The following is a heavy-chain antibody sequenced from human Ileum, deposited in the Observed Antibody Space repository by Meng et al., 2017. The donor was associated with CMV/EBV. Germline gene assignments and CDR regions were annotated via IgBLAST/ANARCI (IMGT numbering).Heavy chain of an antibody. D-gene: IGHD2-15*01. J-gene: IGHJ4*02. CDR1: GFSISNAW. CDR3: ATGGRWELQFES. Sequence: ASGFSISNAWMGWIRQAPGKGLEWIDRIKSKTDSGTTGYAAHVKGRFTISRDDSKNTLSLQMNSLKTEDTAVYYCATGGRWELQFESWGQGTLVTVSS. V-gene: IGHV3-15*01. CDR2: IKSKTDSGTT.